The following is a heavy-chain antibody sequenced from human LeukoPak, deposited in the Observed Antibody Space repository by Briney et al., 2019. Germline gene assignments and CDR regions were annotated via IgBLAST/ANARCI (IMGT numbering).Heavy chain of an antibody. CDR2: IYTSGST. J-gene: IGHJ5*02. Sequence: SETLSLTCTVSGGSISSYYWSWIRQPAGKGLEWIGRIYTSGSTNYNPSLKSRVTMSVDTSKNQFSLKLSSVTAADTAVYYCARSRYYGPDYNWFDPWGQGTLVTVSS. CDR1: GGSISSYY. D-gene: IGHD3-10*01. V-gene: IGHV4-4*07. CDR3: ARSRYYGPDYNWFDP.